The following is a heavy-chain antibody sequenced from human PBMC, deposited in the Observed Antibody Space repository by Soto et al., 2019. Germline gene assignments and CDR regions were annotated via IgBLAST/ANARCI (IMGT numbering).Heavy chain of an antibody. CDR2: ISYDGSDK. V-gene: IGHV3-30-3*01. D-gene: IGHD3-22*01. Sequence: SCKASGYTFTSYAMHWVRQAKGKGLEWVALISYDGSDKDYADSVKGRFTISRDNSRNTLFLQMNSLRAEDTAVYYCARDYYKYYDSSGYYRSPAYWGQGTLVTVSS. CDR3: ARDYYKYYDSSGYYRSPAY. J-gene: IGHJ4*02. CDR1: GYTFTSYA.